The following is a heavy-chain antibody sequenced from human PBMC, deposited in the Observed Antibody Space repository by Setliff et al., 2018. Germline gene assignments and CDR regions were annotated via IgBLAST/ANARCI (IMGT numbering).Heavy chain of an antibody. CDR1: GYRFIVYY. D-gene: IGHD4-17*01. V-gene: IGHV1-8*02. Sequence: ASVKVSCKGSGYRFIVYYIHWVRQTPGKGLEWMGRVDPNSGNTGYAQKFQGRVTMTRNTSISTAYMELSSLRSEDTAVYYCAIRVMTTVTTETYFQHWGQGTLVTVSS. CDR2: VDPNSGNT. CDR3: AIRVMTTVTTETYFQH. J-gene: IGHJ1*01.